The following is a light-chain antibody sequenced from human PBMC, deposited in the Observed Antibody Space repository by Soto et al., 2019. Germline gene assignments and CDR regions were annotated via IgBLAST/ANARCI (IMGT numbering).Light chain of an antibody. CDR1: QSISNH. V-gene: IGKV1-39*01. CDR3: QQSYSSPPT. Sequence: DIQISQSPSSLSASLEERVIITCRASQSISNHLNWYQQKPGKAPKLLIFAASSLQSGVTSRFSGSRSGPDFTITISSLQPEDFATYYCQQSYSSPPTVGPGTQVEIK. J-gene: IGKJ1*01. CDR2: AAS.